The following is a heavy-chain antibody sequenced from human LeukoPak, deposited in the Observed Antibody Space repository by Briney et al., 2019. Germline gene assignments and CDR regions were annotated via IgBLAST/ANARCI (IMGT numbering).Heavy chain of an antibody. V-gene: IGHV4-59*01. D-gene: IGHD3-22*01. J-gene: IGHJ4*02. CDR3: ASGIDSSGYYPGDY. CDR2: IYYSGST. Sequence: SETLSLTCTLSGGSISSYYWSWTRQPPGKGLEWIGYIYYSGSTNYNPSLKSRVTISVDTSKNQFSLKLSSVTAADTAGYYCASGIDSSGYYPGDYWGQGTLVTVSS. CDR1: GGSISSYY.